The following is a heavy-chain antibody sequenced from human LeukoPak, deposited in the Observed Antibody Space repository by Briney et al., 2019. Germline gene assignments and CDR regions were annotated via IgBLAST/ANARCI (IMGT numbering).Heavy chain of an antibody. CDR2: ISGYNGYT. Sequence: ASVKVSCKASGYIFTRYAINWVRQAPGQGLEWMGWISGYNGYTNYAQKLQGRVTMTTDTSTSTAYMELRSLRSDDTAVYYCATLAQVVPAARWFDPWGQGTLVTVSS. D-gene: IGHD2-2*01. V-gene: IGHV1-18*01. CDR1: GYIFTRYA. J-gene: IGHJ5*02. CDR3: ATLAQVVPAARWFDP.